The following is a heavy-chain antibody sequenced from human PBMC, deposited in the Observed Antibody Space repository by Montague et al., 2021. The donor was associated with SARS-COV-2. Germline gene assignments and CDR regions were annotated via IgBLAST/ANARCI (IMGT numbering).Heavy chain of an antibody. CDR1: GWSFSGNY. Sequence: SETLSLTCAVYGWSFSGNYWSWIRQPPGKGLEWSGEINHYGSTXXXPSXXXRVTMSVDTSKNQFSLELSSVTAAATAVYYCARGSPVTTLFYYFGMDVWGQGTTVTVSS. CDR3: ARGSPVTTLFYYFGMDV. V-gene: IGHV4-34*01. D-gene: IGHD4-11*01. CDR2: INHYGST. J-gene: IGHJ6*02.